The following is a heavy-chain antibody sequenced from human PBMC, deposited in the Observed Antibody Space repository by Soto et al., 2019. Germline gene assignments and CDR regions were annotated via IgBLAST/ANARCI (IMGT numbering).Heavy chain of an antibody. D-gene: IGHD3-10*01. CDR1: GGSISSYY. J-gene: IGHJ4*02. V-gene: IGHV4-59*08. CDR2: IYYSGST. CDR3: ARRGGGPHDY. Sequence: SETLSLTCTVSGGSISSYYWSWIRQPPGKGLEWIGYIYYSGSTNYNPSLKSRVTISVDTSKNQFSLKLSSVTAADTAVYYCARRGGGPHDYWGQGTLVTVSS.